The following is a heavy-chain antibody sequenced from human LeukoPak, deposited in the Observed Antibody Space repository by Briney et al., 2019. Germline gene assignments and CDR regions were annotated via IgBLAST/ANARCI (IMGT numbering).Heavy chain of an antibody. CDR3: ARALIGYYFDY. D-gene: IGHD2-8*01. V-gene: IGHV3-21*06. CDR2: VSNSGDYI. CDR1: GFSYSSYR. J-gene: IGHJ4*02. Sequence: GGSLRLSCAASGFSYSSYRMNWVRQAPGKGLEWVSSVSNSGDYIHYAGSVKGRFTISRDNSKNSLYLQMNSLRAEDTAVYYCARALIGYYFDYWGQGTLVTVSS.